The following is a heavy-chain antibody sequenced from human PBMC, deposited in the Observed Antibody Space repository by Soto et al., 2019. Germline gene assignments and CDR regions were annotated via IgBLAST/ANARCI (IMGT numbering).Heavy chain of an antibody. V-gene: IGHV3-23*01. J-gene: IGHJ5*02. CDR2: ISGSGGST. D-gene: IGHD2-2*01. CDR3: AKDEGYCSSTSCRGSFDP. Sequence: EVQLLESGGGLVRPGGSLRLSCAASGFTSSSYAMSWVRQAPGKGLEWVSAISGSGGSTYYADSVKGRFTISRDNSKNTLYLQVNSLRAEDTAVYYCAKDEGYCSSTSCRGSFDPWGQGTLVTVSS. CDR1: GFTSSSYA.